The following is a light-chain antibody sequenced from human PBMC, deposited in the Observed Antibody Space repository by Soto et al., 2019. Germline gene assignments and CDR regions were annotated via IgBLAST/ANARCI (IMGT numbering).Light chain of an antibody. CDR3: QQYGSSPPEYT. CDR1: QSVFSSN. CDR2: GAS. J-gene: IGKJ2*01. V-gene: IGKV3-20*01. Sequence: EIVLTQSPGTLSLSPGERATLSCRASQSVFSSNLGWYQQKPGQAPRLLIYGASSRATGIPDRFSGSGSGTDFTLTISRLEPEDVAVYYCQQYGSSPPEYTFGQGTKLEIK.